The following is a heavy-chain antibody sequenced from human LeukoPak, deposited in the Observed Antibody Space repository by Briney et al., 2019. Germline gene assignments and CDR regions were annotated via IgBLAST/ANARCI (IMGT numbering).Heavy chain of an antibody. CDR3: AKDKEQWYSSGWPDY. Sequence: PGRSLRLSCAASGFTFDDYAMHWVRQAPGKGLEWVSGISWNSGSIGYADSVTGRFTISRDNAKNSLYLQMNSLRAEDTALYYCAKDKEQWYSSGWPDYWGQGTLVTVSS. J-gene: IGHJ4*02. CDR1: GFTFDDYA. CDR2: ISWNSGSI. V-gene: IGHV3-9*01. D-gene: IGHD6-19*01.